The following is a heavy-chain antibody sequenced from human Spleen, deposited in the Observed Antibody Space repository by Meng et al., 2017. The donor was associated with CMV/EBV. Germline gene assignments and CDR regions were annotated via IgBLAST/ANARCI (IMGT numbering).Heavy chain of an antibody. J-gene: IGHJ6*02. CDR1: GFTFSSYS. V-gene: IGHV3-21*01. D-gene: IGHD3-22*01. CDR3: ARDPSGLLKNTLWGGMDV. Sequence: GGSLRLSCAASGFTFSSYSMNWVRQAPGKGLEWVSSISSSSSYIYYADSVKGRFTISRDNAKNSLYLQMNSLRAEDTAVYYCARDPSGLLKNTLWGGMDVWGQGTTVTVSS. CDR2: ISSSSSYI.